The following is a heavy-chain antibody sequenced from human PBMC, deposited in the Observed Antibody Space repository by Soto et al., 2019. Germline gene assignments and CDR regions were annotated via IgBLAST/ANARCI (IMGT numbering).Heavy chain of an antibody. CDR2: ITSSTRTT. CDR3: ARGNTSIQGDLSHYNGLDV. V-gene: IGHV3-48*03. D-gene: IGHD3-10*01. J-gene: IGHJ6*02. Sequence: DEQLVESGGGLVQSGGSLRLSCEASGFTLKSNEVNWVRQAPGKGLEGISYITSSTRTTYYEYSVKGRFTISSDNTRKSVYLQMNTLRVEDTAIYYCARGNTSIQGDLSHYNGLDVWGQGTTVTVSS. CDR1: GFTLKSNE.